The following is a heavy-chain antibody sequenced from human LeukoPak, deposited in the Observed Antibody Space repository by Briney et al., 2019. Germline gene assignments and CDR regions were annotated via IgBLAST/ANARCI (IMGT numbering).Heavy chain of an antibody. V-gene: IGHV3-23*01. CDR3: AKAAANKVGATPFDY. CDR2: ISGSGGST. D-gene: IGHD1-26*01. J-gene: IGHJ4*02. Sequence: ETLSLTCTVSGGSISSYYWSWVRQAPGKGLEWVSAISGSGGSTYYADSVKGRFTISRDNSKNTLYLQMNSLRAEDTAVYYCAKAAANKVGATPFDYWGQGTLVTVSS. CDR1: GGSISSYY.